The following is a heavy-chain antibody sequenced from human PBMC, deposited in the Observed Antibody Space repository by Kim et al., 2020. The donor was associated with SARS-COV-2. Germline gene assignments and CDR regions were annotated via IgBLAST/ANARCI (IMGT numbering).Heavy chain of an antibody. CDR2: ISSSSSYI. Sequence: GGSLRLSCAASGFTFSSYSMNWVRQAPGKGLEWVSSISSSSSYIYYADSVKGRFTISRDNAKNSLYLQMNSLRAEDTAVYYCARDSVGGYGSSWYGDCYCWFDPWGQGTLVTVSS. V-gene: IGHV3-21*01. CDR3: ARDSVGGYGSSWYGDCYCWFDP. CDR1: GFTFSSYS. J-gene: IGHJ5*02. D-gene: IGHD6-13*01.